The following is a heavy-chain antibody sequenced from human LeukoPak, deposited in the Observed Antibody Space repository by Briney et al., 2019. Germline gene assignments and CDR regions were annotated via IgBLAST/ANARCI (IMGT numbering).Heavy chain of an antibody. J-gene: IGHJ6*03. CDR2: IYTSGST. V-gene: IGHV4-61*02. Sequence: SQTLSLTCTVSGGSISSGSYYWSWIRQPAGKGLEWIGRIYTSGSTNYNPSLKSRVTISVDTSKNQFSLKLSSVPAADTAVYYCARALQTQRRGSGSYYYYMDVWGKGTTVTVSS. D-gene: IGHD4-11*01. CDR1: GGSISSGSYY. CDR3: ARALQTQRRGSGSYYYYMDV.